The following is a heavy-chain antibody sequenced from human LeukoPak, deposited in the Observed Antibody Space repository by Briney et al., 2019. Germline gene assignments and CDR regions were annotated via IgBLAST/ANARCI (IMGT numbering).Heavy chain of an antibody. J-gene: IGHJ6*02. CDR1: GFTFSSHS. CDR2: ISSSSSTI. Sequence: GGSLRLSCAASGFTFSSHSMNWVRQAPGKGLEYISYISSSSSTIHYADSVKGRFTISRDNAKNSLYLQMNSLRAEDTAVYYCARSMIVVVIIYGMDVWGQGTTVTVSS. CDR3: ARSMIVVVIIYGMDV. V-gene: IGHV3-48*04. D-gene: IGHD3-22*01.